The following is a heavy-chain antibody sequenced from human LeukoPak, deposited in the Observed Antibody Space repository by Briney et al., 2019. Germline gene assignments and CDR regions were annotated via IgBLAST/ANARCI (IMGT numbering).Heavy chain of an antibody. CDR2: ISSSGSTI. CDR3: ARGPYASGTYGRRGWVHYMDV. Sequence: GGSLRLSCAASGFTFSSYEMNWVRQAPGKGLEWVSYISSSGSTIYYADSVKGRFTISRDNAKNSLYLQMNSLTAEDTAVYYWARGPYASGTYGRRGWVHYMDVWGKGTTVTISS. D-gene: IGHD3-10*01. J-gene: IGHJ6*03. CDR1: GFTFSSYE. V-gene: IGHV3-48*03.